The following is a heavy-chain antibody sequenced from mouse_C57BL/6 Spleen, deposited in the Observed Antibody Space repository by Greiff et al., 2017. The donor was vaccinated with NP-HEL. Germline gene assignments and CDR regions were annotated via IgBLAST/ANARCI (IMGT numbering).Heavy chain of an antibody. Sequence: QVQLQQSGAELVRPGASVKLSCKASGYTFTDYEMHWVKQTPVHGLEWIGAIDPETGGTAYNQKFKGKAILTADKSSSTAYMELRSLTSEDSAVYYCTPLGRLDFDYWGQGTTLTVSS. D-gene: IGHD4-1*01. CDR1: GYTFTDYE. V-gene: IGHV1-15*01. CDR2: IDPETGGT. CDR3: TPLGRLDFDY. J-gene: IGHJ2*01.